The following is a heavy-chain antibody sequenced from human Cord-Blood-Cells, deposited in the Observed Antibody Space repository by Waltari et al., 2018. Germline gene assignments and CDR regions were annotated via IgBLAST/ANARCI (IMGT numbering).Heavy chain of an antibody. CDR1: GFTFSSYG. D-gene: IGHD3-10*01. CDR3: AKSEGGSGSYWSIDY. CDR2: ISYDGSNK. V-gene: IGHV3-30*18. J-gene: IGHJ4*02. Sequence: QVQLVESGGGVVQPGRSLRLSCAAAGFTFSSYGMLWVRQAPGKGLEWVAVISYDGSNKYYADSVKGRFTISRDNSKNTLYLQMNSLRAEDTAVYYCAKSEGGSGSYWSIDYWGQGTLVTVSS.